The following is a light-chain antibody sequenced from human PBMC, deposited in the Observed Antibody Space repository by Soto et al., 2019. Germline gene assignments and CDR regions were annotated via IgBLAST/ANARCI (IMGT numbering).Light chain of an antibody. V-gene: IGKV1-39*01. CDR3: QQSCSTPLT. CDR2: AAS. CDR1: QSISSY. J-gene: IGKJ4*01. Sequence: DIQMTQSPSSLSASVGDRVTITCRASQSISSYLNWYQQKPGKAPKLLIYAASSLQSGVPSRFSGSGSGTDFTLTISSLHPEDFATYYCQQSCSTPLTFGGGTKVDTK.